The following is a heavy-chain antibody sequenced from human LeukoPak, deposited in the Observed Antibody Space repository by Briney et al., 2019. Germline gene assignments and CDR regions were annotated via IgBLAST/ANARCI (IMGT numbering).Heavy chain of an antibody. Sequence: GGSLRLSCAASGFTLGSYWMSWVRQAPGKGLEWVANIKQDGSDEYYVDSVKGRFTVSRDNAQNSLYLQINSLRAEDTAVYYCVRVGRSAFDIWGQGTMVTVSS. J-gene: IGHJ3*02. CDR3: VRVGRSAFDI. V-gene: IGHV3-7*01. CDR1: GFTLGSYW. CDR2: IKQDGSDE.